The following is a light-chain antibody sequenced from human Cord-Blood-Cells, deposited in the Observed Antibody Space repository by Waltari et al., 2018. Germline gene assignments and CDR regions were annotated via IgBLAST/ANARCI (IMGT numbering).Light chain of an antibody. CDR1: SSDVGGYNY. V-gene: IGLV2-11*01. Sequence: QSALTQPRSVSGSPGQSVTISCTGTSSDVGGYNYVPWYQQHPGKAPKLMIYDVSKRPSGGPDRFAGSKAGNTASLTISGLQAEDGSDYYCCSYAGRYTYVFGTGTKVTVL. CDR3: CSYAGRYTYV. CDR2: DVS. J-gene: IGLJ1*01.